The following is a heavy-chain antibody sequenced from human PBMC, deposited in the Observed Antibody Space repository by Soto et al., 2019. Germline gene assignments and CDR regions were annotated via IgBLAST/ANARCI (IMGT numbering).Heavy chain of an antibody. J-gene: IGHJ5*02. D-gene: IGHD1-1*01. CDR2: INHSGST. CDR3: VTANWSHNYFDP. V-gene: IGHV4-34*01. Sequence: SETLSLTCAVYGGSFSGYYWSWLRQPPGKGLEWIGEINHSGSTNYNPSLKSRVTISVDTSKNQFSLKVTSVTAADTAVYYCVTANWSHNYFDPWGQGTLVTVSS. CDR1: GGSFSGYY.